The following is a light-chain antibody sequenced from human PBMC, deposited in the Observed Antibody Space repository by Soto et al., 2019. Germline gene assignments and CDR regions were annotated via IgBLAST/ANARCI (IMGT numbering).Light chain of an antibody. V-gene: IGKV1-39*01. J-gene: IGKJ2*01. CDR1: QNIERY. Sequence: DIQMTQYKSSLSASIGDTITISCRASQNIERYLNWYQKKEGRAPQLLMFAAANLESGVPSRFRGSGSGTDFTLTISSLQPEDVATYYCQQTHSTIHSFGQGTMVDI. CDR2: AAA. CDR3: QQTHSTIHS.